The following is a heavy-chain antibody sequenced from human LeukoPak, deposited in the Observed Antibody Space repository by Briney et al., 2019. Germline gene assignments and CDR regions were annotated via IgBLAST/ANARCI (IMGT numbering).Heavy chain of an antibody. V-gene: IGHV4-34*01. Sequence: SETLSLTCAVYGGSFSGYYWSWIRQPPGKGLEWIGEINHSGSTNYNPSLKSRVTISVDTSKNQFSLKLSSVTAADTAVYYCARDSALSSSPVFDYWGQGTLVTVSS. CDR1: GGSFSGYY. CDR3: ARDSALSSSPVFDY. J-gene: IGHJ4*02. D-gene: IGHD6-6*01. CDR2: INHSGST.